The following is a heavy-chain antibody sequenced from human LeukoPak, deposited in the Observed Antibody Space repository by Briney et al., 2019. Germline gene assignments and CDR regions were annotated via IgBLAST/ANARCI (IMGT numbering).Heavy chain of an antibody. J-gene: IGHJ4*02. CDR3: ARLDYDSSGYFSQWGYFDY. D-gene: IGHD3-22*01. V-gene: IGHV3-11*04. CDR1: RFTFSDYY. CDR2: ISSSGPNI. Sequence: GGSLRLSCAASRFTFSDYYMNWIRQAPGKGLECVSYISSSGPNIYYAVSVKGRFTISRDNAKNSLYLQMNSLRAEDTAMYYCARLDYDSSGYFSQWGYFDYWGQGTLVTVSS.